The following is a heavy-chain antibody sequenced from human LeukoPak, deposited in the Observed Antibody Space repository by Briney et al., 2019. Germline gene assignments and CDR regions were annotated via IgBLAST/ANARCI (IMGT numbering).Heavy chain of an antibody. D-gene: IGHD3-3*01. J-gene: IGHJ4*02. CDR3: AADMPPDYDFWSGFD. CDR1: GFTFTSSA. CDR2: IVVGSGNT. V-gene: IGHV1-58*01. Sequence: GASVKVSCKASGFTFTSSAVQWVRQARGQRLEWIGWIVVGSGNTNYAQKFQERVTITRDMSTSTAYMELSSLRSEDTAVYYCAADMPPDYDFWSGFDWGQGTLVTVSS.